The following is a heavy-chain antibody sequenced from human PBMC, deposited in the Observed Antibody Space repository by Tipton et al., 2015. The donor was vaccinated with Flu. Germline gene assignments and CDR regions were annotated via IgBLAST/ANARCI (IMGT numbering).Heavy chain of an antibody. J-gene: IGHJ6*02. V-gene: IGHV4-39*07. Sequence: LRLSCTVSGGSISSSSYYWGWIRQPPGKGLEWIGSIYYSGSTYCNPSLESRVTISVDTSKNQFSLKLSSVTTADTAVYYCARQDHGLDVWGQGTTVSVS. CDR1: GGSISSSSYY. CDR3: ARQDHGLDV. D-gene: IGHD5-24*01. CDR2: IYYSGST.